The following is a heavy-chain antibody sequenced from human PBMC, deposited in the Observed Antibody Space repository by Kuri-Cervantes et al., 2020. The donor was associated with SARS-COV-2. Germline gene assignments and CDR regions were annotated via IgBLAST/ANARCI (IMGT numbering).Heavy chain of an antibody. CDR1: GGTFSSYA. CDR2: ISAYNGNT. CDR3: ARGVDYYDSSGYFFRSAVDY. Sequence: ASVKVSCKASGGTFSSYAISWVRQAPGQGLEWMGWISAYNGNTNYAQKLQGRVTMTTDTSTSTAYMELRSLRSDDTAVYYCARGVDYYDSSGYFFRSAVDYWGQGTLVTVSS. V-gene: IGHV1-18*01. D-gene: IGHD3-22*01. J-gene: IGHJ4*02.